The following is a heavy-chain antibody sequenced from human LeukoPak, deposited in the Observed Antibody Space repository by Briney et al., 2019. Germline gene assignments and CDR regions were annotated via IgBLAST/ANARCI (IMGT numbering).Heavy chain of an antibody. Sequence: SETLCLTCTVSGGSISSYDWSWIRQPPGKGLEWIGYIYYSGSTNYNPSLKSRVTISVDTSKNQFSLKLSSVTAADTAVYYCARHSRTGLRSIYAFDIWGQGTMVTVSS. CDR2: IYYSGST. J-gene: IGHJ3*02. CDR1: GGSISSYD. D-gene: IGHD5-12*01. V-gene: IGHV4-59*08. CDR3: ARHSRTGLRSIYAFDI.